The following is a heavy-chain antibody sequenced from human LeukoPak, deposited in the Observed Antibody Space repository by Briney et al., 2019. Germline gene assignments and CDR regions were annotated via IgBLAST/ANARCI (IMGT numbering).Heavy chain of an antibody. Sequence: ASVKVSCKASGGTFSSYAISWVRQAPGQGLEWMGGIIPIFGTANYAQKFQGRVTITADESTSTAYMELSSLRSEDTAVYYCARKICSSTSCYHYYFDCGGQGTLVTASS. V-gene: IGHV1-69*13. CDR1: GGTFSSYA. J-gene: IGHJ4*02. D-gene: IGHD2-2*01. CDR3: ARKICSSTSCYHYYFDC. CDR2: IIPIFGTA.